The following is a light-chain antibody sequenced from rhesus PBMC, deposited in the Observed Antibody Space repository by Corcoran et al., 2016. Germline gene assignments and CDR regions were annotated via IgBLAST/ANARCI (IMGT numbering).Light chain of an antibody. Sequence: QAALTQPRSVSGSPGQSVTISCTGTSSDIGGYNYVSWYQRHPGTAPKLMIYEVSTRPSGVSDRFSGSKSGNTASLTISGLQAEDETDYYCSSYGGNKNYIFGSGTRLAVL. J-gene: IGLJ1*01. CDR1: SSDIGGYNY. CDR3: SSYGGNKNYI. CDR2: EVS. V-gene: IGLV2-32*02.